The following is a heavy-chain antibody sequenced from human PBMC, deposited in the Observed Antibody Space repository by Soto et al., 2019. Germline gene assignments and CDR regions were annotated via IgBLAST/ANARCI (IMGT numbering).Heavy chain of an antibody. D-gene: IGHD3-3*01. Sequence: QVQLAQSGAEVKKPGSSVRVSCQTSRGTFNTSPISWMRQAPGQGLECLGDILPVFGMVNYAQQFQDRLKLTADESTYSVCMELSRLPPEDTAVYFCATPHLRWRHYDFRSHPTAYLYHYGLGVWGEGTTVIVSS. CDR2: ILPVFGMV. J-gene: IGHJ6*01. V-gene: IGHV1-69*19. CDR3: ATPHLRWRHYDFRSHPTAYLYHYGLGV. CDR1: RGTFNTSP.